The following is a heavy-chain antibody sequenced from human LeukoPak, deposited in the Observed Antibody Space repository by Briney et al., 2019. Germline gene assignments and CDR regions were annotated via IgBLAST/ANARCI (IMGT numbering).Heavy chain of an antibody. CDR1: GFTFSSYA. J-gene: IGHJ4*02. Sequence: PGGSLRLSCAASGFTFSSYAMSWVRQAPGKGLEWVSAISGSGGNTYYADSVKGRLTISRDNSKNTLYLQMNSLRAEDTAVYYCAKHSESYYWAAPPHDWGQGSLVTVSS. V-gene: IGHV3-23*01. CDR3: AKHSESYYWAAPPHD. CDR2: ISGSGGNT. D-gene: IGHD1-26*01.